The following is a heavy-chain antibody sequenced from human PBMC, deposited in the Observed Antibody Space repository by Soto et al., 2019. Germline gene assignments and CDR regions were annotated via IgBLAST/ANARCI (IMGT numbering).Heavy chain of an antibody. CDR1: GFTFSSYA. D-gene: IGHD2-21*02. CDR2: ISGSGGST. Sequence: GGSLRLSCAASGFTFSSYAMSWVRQAPGKGLEWVSAISGSGGSTYYADSVKGRFTISRDNSKNTLYLQMNSLRAEDTAVYYCANTIVVVTAIRDYWGQGTLVTVSS. J-gene: IGHJ4*02. V-gene: IGHV3-23*01. CDR3: ANTIVVVTAIRDY.